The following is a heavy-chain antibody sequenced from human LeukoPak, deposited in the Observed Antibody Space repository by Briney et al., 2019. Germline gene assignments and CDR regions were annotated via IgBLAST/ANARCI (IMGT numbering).Heavy chain of an antibody. Sequence: PSQTLSLTCSVSGGSITTGIYYWNWIRQPAGKGLEWIGRIYTSGSTNYNPSLKSRVAISVDTSKNQFSLKLSSVTAADTAVYYCASTGSSPNWYFDLWGRGTLVTVSS. CDR3: ASTGSSPNWYFDL. D-gene: IGHD6-13*01. CDR2: IYTSGST. CDR1: GGSITTGIYY. V-gene: IGHV4-61*02. J-gene: IGHJ2*01.